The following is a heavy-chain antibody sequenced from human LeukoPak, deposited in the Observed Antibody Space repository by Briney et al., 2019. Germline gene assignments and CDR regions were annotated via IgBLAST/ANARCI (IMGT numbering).Heavy chain of an antibody. CDR2: IYYSGST. J-gene: IGHJ5*02. V-gene: IGHV4-39*01. CDR1: GGSISSSSYY. D-gene: IGHD6-13*01. CDR3: ARHKRGGQQLYPYNWFDP. Sequence: TSETLSLTCTVSGGSISSSSYYWGWLRQPPGRGLEWIGSIYYSGSTYYNPSLKRRVTISVDTSKNQFSLKLSSVTAADTAVYYCARHKRGGQQLYPYNWFDPWGQGTLVTVSS.